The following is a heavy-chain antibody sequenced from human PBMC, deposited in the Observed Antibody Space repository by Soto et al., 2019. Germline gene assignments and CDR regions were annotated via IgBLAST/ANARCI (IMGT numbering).Heavy chain of an antibody. CDR1: GFTFSDYA. CDR3: AKGGRQWLVTSDFNY. D-gene: IGHD6-19*01. J-gene: IGHJ4*02. Sequence: VQLVESGGGVVQPGRSLRLSCAASGFTFSDYAMHWVRQAPGKGLEWVAVVSHDGRNTHYADSVKGRFTISRDSSKNTVSLEVTSLRAEYTAVYYCAKGGRQWLVTSDFNYWGQGALVTFSS. CDR2: VSHDGRNT. V-gene: IGHV3-30*18.